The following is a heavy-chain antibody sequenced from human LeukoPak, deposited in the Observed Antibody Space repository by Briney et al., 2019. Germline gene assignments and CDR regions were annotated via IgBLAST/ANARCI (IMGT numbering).Heavy chain of an antibody. CDR2: IYYSGST. D-gene: IGHD3-10*01. CDR3: ARRVPEGSGSYYLDHWFDP. J-gene: IGHJ5*02. CDR1: GGSISSSSYY. Sequence: PSETLSLTCTVSGGSISSSSYYWGWIRQPPGKGLEWIGSIYYSGSTYYNPSLKSRVTISVDTSKNQFSLKLSSVTAADTAVYYCARRVPEGSGSYYLDHWFDPWGQGTLVTVSS. V-gene: IGHV4-39*01.